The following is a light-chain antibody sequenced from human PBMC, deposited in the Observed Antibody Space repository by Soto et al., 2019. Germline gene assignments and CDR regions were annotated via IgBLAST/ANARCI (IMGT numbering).Light chain of an antibody. V-gene: IGKV3-20*01. CDR3: QQYRSAPPGLT. J-gene: IGKJ3*01. Sequence: EIVLTQYPGTLSLSPGERATLSCRARQSVTSSFLAWYQQKPGQAPRLLICGATSRATGIPARFSSSESGTHFTHTIRTLEPEDVAVEYCQQYRSAPPGLTVGPGPKVDIK. CDR2: GAT. CDR1: QSVTSSF.